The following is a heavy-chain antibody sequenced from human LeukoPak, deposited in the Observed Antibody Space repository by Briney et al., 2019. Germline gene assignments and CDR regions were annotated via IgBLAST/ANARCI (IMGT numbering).Heavy chain of an antibody. CDR3: ARGYCSSTSCYPSRNWFDP. V-gene: IGHV3-74*01. CDR1: GFTFSSYW. CDR2: INSDGSST. J-gene: IGHJ5*02. Sequence: GGSLRLSCAASGFTFSSYWMHWVRHAPGKGLVWVSRINSDGSSTSYADSVKGRFTISRDNAKNTLYLQMNSLRAEDTAVYYCARGYCSSTSCYPSRNWFDPWGQGTLVTASS. D-gene: IGHD2-2*01.